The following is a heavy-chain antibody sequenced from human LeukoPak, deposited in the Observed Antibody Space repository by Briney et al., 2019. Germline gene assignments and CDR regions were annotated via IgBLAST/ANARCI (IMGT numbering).Heavy chain of an antibody. Sequence: SETLSLTCTVSGGSISSSSYYWGWIRQPPGKGLEWIGDIYYSGSTYYNPSLKSRVTISVDTSKNQFSLKLSSVTAADTAVFYCARRVPTVVPAADDAFDIWGQGTMVTASS. CDR3: ARRVPTVVPAADDAFDI. CDR2: IYYSGST. CDR1: GGSISSSSYY. D-gene: IGHD2-2*01. J-gene: IGHJ3*02. V-gene: IGHV4-39*01.